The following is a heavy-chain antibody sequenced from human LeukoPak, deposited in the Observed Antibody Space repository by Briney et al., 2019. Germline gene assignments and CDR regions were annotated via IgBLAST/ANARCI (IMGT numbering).Heavy chain of an antibody. CDR1: GYSISSGYY. Sequence: SETLSLTCTVSGYSISSGYYWGWIRQTPGKGLECIGSIYHSGSTYYNPSLKSRVTISVDTSKNQFSLKLSSVTAADTAVYYCARGARNYDFWSGYYTGYYYYYMDVWGKGTTVTVSS. D-gene: IGHD3-3*01. J-gene: IGHJ6*03. CDR2: IYHSGST. V-gene: IGHV4-38-2*02. CDR3: ARGARNYDFWSGYYTGYYYYYMDV.